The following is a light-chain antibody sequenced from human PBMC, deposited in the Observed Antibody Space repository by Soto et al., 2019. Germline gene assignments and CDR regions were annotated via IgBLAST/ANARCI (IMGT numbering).Light chain of an antibody. V-gene: IGKV3-20*01. J-gene: IGKJ1*01. CDR3: QQYNSYSWT. CDR1: QSVSSSY. Sequence: EIVLTQSPGTLSLSPGERATLSCRASQSVSSSYLAWYQQKPGQAPRLLIYGASSRATGIPDRFSGSGSGTDFTLTISRLEPEDFATYYCQQYNSYSWTFGQGTKV. CDR2: GAS.